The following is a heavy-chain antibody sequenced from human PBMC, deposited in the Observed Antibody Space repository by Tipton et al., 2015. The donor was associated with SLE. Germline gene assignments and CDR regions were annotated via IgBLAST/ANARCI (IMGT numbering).Heavy chain of an antibody. J-gene: IGHJ4*02. CDR3: ASLAGATAPFAY. D-gene: IGHD1-26*01. CDR1: GGSISSYY. V-gene: IGHV4-59*07. CDR2: IYYSGST. Sequence: TLSLTCTVSGGSISSYYWSWIRQPPGKGLEWIGYIYYSGSTNYNPSLKSRVTISVDTSKNQFSLKLSSVTAADTAVYYCASLAGATAPFAYWGQGTLVTVSS.